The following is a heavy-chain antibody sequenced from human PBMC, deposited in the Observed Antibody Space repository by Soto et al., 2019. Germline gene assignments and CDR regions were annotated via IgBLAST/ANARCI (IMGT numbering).Heavy chain of an antibody. J-gene: IGHJ4*02. CDR1: GFTFSSYS. CDR2: ISSSSSTI. CDR3: ARARVAAAGMLLDY. V-gene: IGHV3-48*01. Sequence: GGSLRLSCAASGFTFSSYSMNWVRQAPGKGLEWVSYISSSSSTIYYADSVKGRFTISRDNAKNSLYLQMNSLRAEDTAVYYCARARVAAAGMLLDYWGQGTLVTVSS. D-gene: IGHD6-13*01.